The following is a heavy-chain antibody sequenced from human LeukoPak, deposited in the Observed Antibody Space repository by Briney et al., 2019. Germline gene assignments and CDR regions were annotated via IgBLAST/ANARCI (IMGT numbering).Heavy chain of an antibody. J-gene: IGHJ4*02. D-gene: IGHD6-6*01. CDR1: GLTFSRFA. CDR3: AKRQLGHIDY. Sequence: GGSLRLSCAASGLTFSRFAMSWVRQAPGKGLEWVSTISDSGDTTYYADSVKGRLTISRDNSKNTLYLQMNSLRAEDTAVYYCAKRQLGHIDYWGQGTLVIVSS. V-gene: IGHV3-23*01. CDR2: ISDSGDTT.